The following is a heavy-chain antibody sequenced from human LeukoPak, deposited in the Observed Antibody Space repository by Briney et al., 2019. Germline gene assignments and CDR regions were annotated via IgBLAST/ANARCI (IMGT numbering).Heavy chain of an antibody. D-gene: IGHD3-9*01. CDR2: IIPISGTA. J-gene: IGHJ6*04. CDR3: ARYYDILTGSIPQPPGYYYYYGMDV. Sequence: SVKVSCKASGGTFSSYAISWVRRAPGQGLEWMGGIIPISGTANYAQKFQGRVTITADESTSTAYMELSSLRSEDTAVYYCARYYDILTGSIPQPPGYYYYYGMDVWGKGTTVTVSS. CDR1: GGTFSSYA. V-gene: IGHV1-69*13.